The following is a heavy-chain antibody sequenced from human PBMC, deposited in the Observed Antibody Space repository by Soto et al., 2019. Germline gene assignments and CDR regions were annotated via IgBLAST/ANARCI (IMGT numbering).Heavy chain of an antibody. J-gene: IGHJ4*02. Sequence: EVQLVESGGGLVQPGGSLRLSCAASGFSFSSYWMSWVRQAPGKGLEWVADIKQDGSEQYYVDSVKGRFTISRDNAKKSQYRQMNSLRVEETAVYYCAGASGGLKTDWGQGTLVTVSS. CDR2: IKQDGSEQ. V-gene: IGHV3-7*04. CDR3: AGASGGLKTD. CDR1: GFSFSSYW. D-gene: IGHD6-19*01.